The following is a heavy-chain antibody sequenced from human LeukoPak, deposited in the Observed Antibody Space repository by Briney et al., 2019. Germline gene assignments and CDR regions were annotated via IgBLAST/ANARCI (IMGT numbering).Heavy chain of an antibody. V-gene: IGHV3-21*04. D-gene: IGHD3-9*01. CDR1: GFTFSTYS. J-gene: IGHJ4*02. CDR2: ISPDSNYK. CDR3: AKDREDYDILTGYYTALGY. Sequence: GESLRLSCAASGFTFSTYSMNWLRLAPGKGLEWVSSISPDSNYKYYVDSVKGRFTISRDNAKSSLYLQMNSLRAEDTAVYYCAKDREDYDILTGYYTALGYWGQGTLVTVSS.